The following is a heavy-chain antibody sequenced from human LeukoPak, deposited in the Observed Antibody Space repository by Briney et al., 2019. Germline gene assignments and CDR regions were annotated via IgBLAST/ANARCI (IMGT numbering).Heavy chain of an antibody. D-gene: IGHD3-10*01. CDR1: GFTFSSYS. Sequence: PGGSLRLSCAASGFTFSSYSMNWVRQAPGKGLEWVSSISSSSSYIYYADSVKGRFTISRDNAKNSLYLQMNSLRAEDTAVYYCARDSLWFGELFDYWGQGTLATVSS. CDR3: ARDSLWFGELFDY. J-gene: IGHJ4*02. CDR2: ISSSSSYI. V-gene: IGHV3-21*01.